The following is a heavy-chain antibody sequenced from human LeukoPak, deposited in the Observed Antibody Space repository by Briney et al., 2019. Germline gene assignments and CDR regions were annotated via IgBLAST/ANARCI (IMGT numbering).Heavy chain of an antibody. D-gene: IGHD3-22*01. CDR2: INSDGSST. Sequence: GGSLRLSCAASGFTFSSYWMHWVRQAPGKGLVWVSRINSDGSSTSYADSVKGRFTISRDNAKNTLYLQMNSLRAEYTAVYYCARDPTSMYYYDSSGYYCDYWGQGTLVNVSS. CDR1: GFTFSSYW. CDR3: ARDPTSMYYYDSSGYYCDY. J-gene: IGHJ4*02. V-gene: IGHV3-74*01.